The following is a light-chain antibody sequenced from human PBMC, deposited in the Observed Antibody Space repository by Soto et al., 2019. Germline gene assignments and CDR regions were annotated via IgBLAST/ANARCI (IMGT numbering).Light chain of an antibody. Sequence: QSALTQPASVSGSPGQSITISCTGTNSDVGSYIYVSWYQHHPGKVPKLLIYEVTNRPSVVSSRFSGSKSGNTASLTISGLQAEDGAVYYCSSYSSGSTLVVFGGGTKLTVL. CDR2: EVT. CDR3: SSYSSGSTLVV. V-gene: IGLV2-14*01. J-gene: IGLJ2*01. CDR1: NSDVGSYIY.